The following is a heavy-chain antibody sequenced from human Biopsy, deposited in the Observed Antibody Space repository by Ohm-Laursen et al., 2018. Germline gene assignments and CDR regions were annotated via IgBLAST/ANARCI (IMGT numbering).Heavy chain of an antibody. CDR3: ALQSVAQMKKFDY. J-gene: IGHJ4*02. CDR2: ISPKSGDT. Sequence: ASVKVSCKASGFSFTGYYIHWVRQAPGQGLEWMGWISPKSGDTNYAHKFQGNITMTRDTSMSTAYMEMSRLRCDDTAVYYCALQSVAQMKKFDYWGQGTLVTVSS. D-gene: IGHD6-19*01. V-gene: IGHV1-2*02. CDR1: GFSFTGYY.